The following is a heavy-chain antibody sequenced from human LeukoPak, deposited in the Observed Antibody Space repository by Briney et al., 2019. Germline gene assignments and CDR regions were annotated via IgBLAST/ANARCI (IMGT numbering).Heavy chain of an antibody. CDR2: ISSSSYTI. CDR3: ASSLLWFGESHDAFDI. CDR1: GFTFSSYE. J-gene: IGHJ3*02. D-gene: IGHD3-10*01. Sequence: GGSLRLSCAASGFTFSSYEMNWVRQAPGKGLECVSYISSSSYTIYYADSVKGRFTISRDNAKNSLYLQMNSLRAEDTAVYYCASSLLWFGESHDAFDIWGQGTMVTVSS. V-gene: IGHV3-48*01.